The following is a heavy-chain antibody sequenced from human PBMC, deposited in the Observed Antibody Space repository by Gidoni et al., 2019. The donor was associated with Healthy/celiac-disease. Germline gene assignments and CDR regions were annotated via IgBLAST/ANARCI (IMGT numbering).Heavy chain of an antibody. CDR3: ARYPPRITKVRGDY. CDR2: INPNSGGT. V-gene: IGHV1-2*02. Sequence: QVQLVQSGAEVKKPGASVKVSCQASGYTFTGYYMHWVRQAPGHGLEWMGWINPNSGGTNYAQKFQGRVTMTRETSISTAYMELSRLRSDDTAVYYCARYPPRITKVRGDYWGQGTLVTVSS. CDR1: GYTFTGYY. J-gene: IGHJ4*02. D-gene: IGHD3-10*01.